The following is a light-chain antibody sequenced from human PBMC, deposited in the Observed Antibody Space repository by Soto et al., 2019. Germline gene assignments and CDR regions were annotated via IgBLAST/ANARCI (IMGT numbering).Light chain of an antibody. CDR1: SSDVGGYNY. CDR3: TSFAGSGTYV. CDR2: DVT. Sequence: QSALTQPASVSGSPGQSIAISCTGTSSDVGGYNYVSWYQQHPGKAPKLIIFDVTNRPSGVSDRFSGSKSGSTASLTISGLQADDEDDYYCTSFAGSGTYVFGTGTKVTVL. V-gene: IGLV2-14*01. J-gene: IGLJ1*01.